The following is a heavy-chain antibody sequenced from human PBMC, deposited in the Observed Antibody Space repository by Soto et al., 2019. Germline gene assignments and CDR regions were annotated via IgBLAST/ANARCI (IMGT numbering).Heavy chain of an antibody. V-gene: IGHV3-23*01. J-gene: IGHJ4*02. CDR1: GFTFSSYA. CDR3: AKHKGGDYDYYFDY. Sequence: RGSLRLSCAASGFTFSSYAMSWVRQAPGKGLEWVSAISGSGGSTYYADSVKGRFTISRDNSKNTLYLQMNSLRAEDTAVYYCAKHKGGDYDYYFDYWGQGTLVTVSS. D-gene: IGHD4-17*01. CDR2: ISGSGGST.